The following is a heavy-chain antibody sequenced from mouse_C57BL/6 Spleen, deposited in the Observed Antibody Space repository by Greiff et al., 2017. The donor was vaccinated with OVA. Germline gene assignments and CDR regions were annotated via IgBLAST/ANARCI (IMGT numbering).Heavy chain of an antibody. V-gene: IGHV1-69*01. D-gene: IGHD6-2*01. CDR3: ARGSLYAMDY. CDR2: IDPSDSYT. J-gene: IGHJ4*01. Sequence: QVQLQQPGAELVMPGASVKLSCKASGYTFTSYWMHWVKQRPGQGLEWIGEIDPSDSYTNYNQKFKGKSTLTVDKSSSTAYMQLSSLTSEDSAVYYCARGSLYAMDYWGKGTSVTVSS. CDR1: GYTFTSYW.